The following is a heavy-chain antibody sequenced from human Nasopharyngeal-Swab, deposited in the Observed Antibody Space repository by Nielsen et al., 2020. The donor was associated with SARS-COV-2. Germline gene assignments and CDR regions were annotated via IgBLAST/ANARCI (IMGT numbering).Heavy chain of an antibody. D-gene: IGHD6-19*01. CDR2: IYYSGST. Sequence: VRQMPGKGLEWIGYIYYSGSTNYNPSLRSRVTMSVDTSKNQFSLKLSSVTAADTAVYYCARDMGESSGWPDPFDYWGQGTLVTVSS. CDR3: ARDMGESSGWPDPFDY. V-gene: IGHV4-59*01. J-gene: IGHJ4*02.